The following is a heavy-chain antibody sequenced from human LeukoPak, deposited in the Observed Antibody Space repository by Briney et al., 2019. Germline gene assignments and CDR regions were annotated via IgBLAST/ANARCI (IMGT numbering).Heavy chain of an antibody. CDR2: ISYDGSNK. J-gene: IGHJ4*02. CDR1: GFTFSSYA. D-gene: IGHD4-17*01. CDR3: ARTTTHDY. V-gene: IGHV3-30-3*01. Sequence: GGSLRLSCAASGFTFSSYAMHWVRQAPGKGLEWVAVISYDGSNKYYADSVKGRITISRDNSKNTLYLQMNSLRAEDTAVYYCARTTTHDYWGQGTLVTVSS.